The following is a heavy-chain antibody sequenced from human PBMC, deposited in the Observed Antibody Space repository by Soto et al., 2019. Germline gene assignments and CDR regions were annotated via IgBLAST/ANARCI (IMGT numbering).Heavy chain of an antibody. CDR3: ARVQSGSYALYYFDY. J-gene: IGHJ4*02. V-gene: IGHV4-59*01. CDR2: IYYSGST. CDR1: GGSTSGYY. D-gene: IGHD1-26*01. Sequence: PSETLSLTCTVSGGSTSGYYWSWIRQFPGHGLEWIGYIYYSGSTNYNPSLKSRVTISVDRSKNQFSLKLSSVTAGDTAVYFCARVQSGSYALYYFDYWGQGALVTVSS.